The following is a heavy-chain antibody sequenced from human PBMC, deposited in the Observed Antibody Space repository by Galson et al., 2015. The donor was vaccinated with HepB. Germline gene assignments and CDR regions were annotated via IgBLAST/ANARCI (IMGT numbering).Heavy chain of an antibody. D-gene: IGHD2-15*01. CDR2: ISGSRTYT. Sequence: SLRLSCAASGFTFSDYYMTWIRQAPGKGPEWISYISGSRTYTSYADFVRGRFVISRDNDKNSLYLQMNILRAEDTAVYYCARAVVVAATSTPFDYWGQGTLVTVSS. CDR3: ARAVVVAATSTPFDY. CDR1: GFTFSDYY. J-gene: IGHJ4*02. V-gene: IGHV3-11*06.